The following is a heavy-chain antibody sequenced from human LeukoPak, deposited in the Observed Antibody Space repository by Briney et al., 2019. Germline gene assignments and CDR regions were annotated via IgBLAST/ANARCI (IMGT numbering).Heavy chain of an antibody. CDR1: GFTFNNYA. V-gene: IGHV3-23*01. J-gene: IGHJ4*02. CDR2: ISGSGAST. CDR3: ASAVVRAREIH. Sequence: GGSLRLSCEASGFTFNNYAMSWVRQAPGKGLEWVSAISGSGASTYYADSVKGRFTISRDNSKNTLYVQMNSLRAEDTAVYYCASAVVRAREIHWGQGTLVTVSS. D-gene: IGHD3-10*01.